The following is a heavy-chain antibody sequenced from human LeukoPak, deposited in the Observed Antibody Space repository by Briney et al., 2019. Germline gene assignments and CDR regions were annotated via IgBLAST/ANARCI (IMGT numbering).Heavy chain of an antibody. D-gene: IGHD1-26*01. V-gene: IGHV4-39*07. CDR3: ARAYSGSYQTFDY. Sequence: SETLSLTCTVSGGSISSSSYYWGWIRQPPGKGLEWIGSIYYSGSTYYNPSLKSRVTISVDTSKNQFSLKLSSVTAADTAVYYCARAYSGSYQTFDYWGQGTLVTVSS. CDR1: GGSISSSSYY. J-gene: IGHJ4*02. CDR2: IYYSGST.